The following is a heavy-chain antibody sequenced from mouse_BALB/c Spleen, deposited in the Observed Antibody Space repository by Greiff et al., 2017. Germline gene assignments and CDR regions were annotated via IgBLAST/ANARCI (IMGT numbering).Heavy chain of an antibody. J-gene: IGHJ4*01. D-gene: IGHD6-1*01. CDR2: IDPANGNT. Sequence: EVQLQQSGAELVKPGASVKLSCTASGFNITDTYMHWVKQRPEQGLEWIGRIDPANGNTKYDPKFQGKATITADTSSNTAYLQLSSLTSEDTAVYYCARRGGSRAMDYWGQGTSVTVSS. V-gene: IGHV14-3*02. CDR3: ARRGGSRAMDY. CDR1: GFNITDTY.